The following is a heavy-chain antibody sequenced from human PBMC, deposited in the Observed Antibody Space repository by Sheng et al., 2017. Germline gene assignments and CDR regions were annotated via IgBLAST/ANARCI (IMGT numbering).Heavy chain of an antibody. V-gene: IGHV1-8*03. D-gene: IGHD3-10*01. CDR2: MNPNSGNT. CDR1: GYTFTSYD. CDR3: ARRFAMVQGVIDYYYYMDV. Sequence: QVQLVQSGAEVKKPGASVKVSCKASGYTFTSYDINWVRQATGQGLEWMGWMNPNSGNTGYAQKFQGRVTITRNTSISTAYMELSSLRSEDTAVYYCARRFAMVQGVIDYYYYMDVWGKGTTVTVSS. J-gene: IGHJ6*03.